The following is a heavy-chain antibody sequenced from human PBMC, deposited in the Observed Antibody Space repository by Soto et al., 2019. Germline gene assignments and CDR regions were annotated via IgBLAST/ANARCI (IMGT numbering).Heavy chain of an antibody. V-gene: IGHV3-23*01. CDR3: AKASTYEYVWGSFRYHFNY. CDR2: ISGSGDRT. CDR1: GFSFNNFA. J-gene: IGHJ4*02. D-gene: IGHD3-16*02. Sequence: GGSLRLSCEASGFSFNNFAMSWVRQAPGKXLEWVSGISGSGDRTHYIDSVKGRFTISRDNFKNTLYLQMNSLRAEDTAVYYCAKASTYEYVWGSFRYHFNYWGQGTLVTVSS.